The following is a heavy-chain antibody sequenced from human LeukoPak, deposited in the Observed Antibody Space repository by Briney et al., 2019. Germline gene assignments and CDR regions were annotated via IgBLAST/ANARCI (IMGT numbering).Heavy chain of an antibody. J-gene: IGHJ4*02. D-gene: IGHD6-13*01. V-gene: IGHV3-23*01. Sequence: GGSLRLSCAASGFTFSSYAMSWVRQAPGKGLEWVSAISGSGTSTYYADSVKGRLTISRDNSKNTLYLQMNSLRAEGTAVYYCAKDDKYSSRIYYFDNWGQGTLVTVSS. CDR2: ISGSGTST. CDR3: AKDDKYSSRIYYFDN. CDR1: GFTFSSYA.